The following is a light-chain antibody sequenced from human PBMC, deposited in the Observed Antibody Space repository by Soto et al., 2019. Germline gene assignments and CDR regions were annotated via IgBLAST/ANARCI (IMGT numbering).Light chain of an antibody. V-gene: IGLV2-14*03. CDR3: SSYTSSSTPDV. Sequence: QSALTQPASVSGSPGQSITISCTGTSSDVGGYNYVSWYQQHPGKAPKLMIYDVSNRPSGVSNRFSGSKSGNTASLTISGLPAEDEADYYCSSYTSSSTPDVFGTGTKLTVL. CDR1: SSDVGGYNY. CDR2: DVS. J-gene: IGLJ1*01.